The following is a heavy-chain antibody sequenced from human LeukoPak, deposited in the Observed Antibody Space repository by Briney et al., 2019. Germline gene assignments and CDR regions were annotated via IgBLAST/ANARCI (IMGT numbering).Heavy chain of an antibody. CDR2: IYYTGTT. CDR3: ARVAVPKSTAGYFDY. Sequence: SETLSLTCTVSGDSISNYYWSWIRQPPGKGLEWIGYIYYTGTTNYNPSLKSRVTISIDTSKNQFSLKVNSVTAADTAVYYCARVAVPKSTAGYFDYWGQGTLVTVSS. CDR1: GDSISNYY. V-gene: IGHV4-59*01. D-gene: IGHD2-2*01. J-gene: IGHJ4*02.